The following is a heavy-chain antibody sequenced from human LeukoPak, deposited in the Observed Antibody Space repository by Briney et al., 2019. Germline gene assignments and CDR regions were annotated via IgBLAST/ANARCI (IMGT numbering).Heavy chain of an antibody. CDR1: GYTFTGYY. Sequence: ASVKVSCKASGYTFTGYYMHWVRQAPGQGLEWMGWINPNSGGTNYAQKFQGSVTMNRDTTISTAYMELSRLRSDDTAVYYCARDIEWFGELLTDYWGQGTLVTVSS. V-gene: IGHV1-2*02. CDR2: INPNSGGT. D-gene: IGHD3-10*01. CDR3: ARDIEWFGELLTDY. J-gene: IGHJ4*02.